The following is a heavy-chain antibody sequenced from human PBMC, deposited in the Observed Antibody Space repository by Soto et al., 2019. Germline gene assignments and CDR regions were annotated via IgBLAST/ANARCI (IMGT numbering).Heavy chain of an antibody. CDR2: ISGSGGST. D-gene: IGHD3-9*01. CDR1: GFTFSSYA. CDR3: ANGDYDILTGYQNCFDP. J-gene: IGHJ5*02. Sequence: PGGSLRLSCAASGFTFSSYAMSWVRQAPGKGLEWVSAISGSGGSTYYADSVKGRFTISRDNSKNTLYLQMNSLRAEDTAVYYCANGDYDILTGYQNCFDPWGQGTLVTVSS. V-gene: IGHV3-23*01.